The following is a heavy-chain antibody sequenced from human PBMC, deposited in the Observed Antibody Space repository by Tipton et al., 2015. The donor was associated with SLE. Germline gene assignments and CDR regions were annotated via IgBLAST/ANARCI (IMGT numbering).Heavy chain of an antibody. CDR1: GGSFSGYY. D-gene: IGHD4-17*01. CDR2: INHSGST. V-gene: IGHV4-34*01. CDR3: ASRGDYGDYVSGYWYFDL. Sequence: TLSLTCAVYGGSFSGYYWSWIRQPPGKGLERSGEINHSGSTNYNPSLKSRVTISVDTSKNQFSLKLSSVPAADTAVYYCASRGDYGDYVSGYWYFDLWGRGPLVTVSS. J-gene: IGHJ2*01.